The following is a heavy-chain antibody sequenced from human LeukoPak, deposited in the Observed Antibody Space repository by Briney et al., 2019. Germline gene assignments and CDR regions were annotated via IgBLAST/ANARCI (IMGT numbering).Heavy chain of an antibody. J-gene: IGHJ3*02. D-gene: IGHD1-26*01. V-gene: IGHV4-39*07. CDR2: IYYSGST. CDR3: ARVSRSGSYFGAFEI. CDR1: GGSISSSSYY. Sequence: SETLSLTCTVSGGSISSSSYYWGWIRQPPGKGLECIGSIYYSGSTYYNPSLTSRVTISVDTSKNQFSLKLSSVTAADTAVYYCARVSRSGSYFGAFEIWGQGTMVTVSS.